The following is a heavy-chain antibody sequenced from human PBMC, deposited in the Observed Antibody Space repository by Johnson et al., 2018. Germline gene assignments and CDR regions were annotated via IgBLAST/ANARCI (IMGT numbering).Heavy chain of an antibody. Sequence: VQLVESGGGLVQPGGSLRLSCGASGFTFTSSWMHWVRQRPGKGLMWVSRISSNGDTRYADFVEGRFTICRDNAKNTVYRQMSSLRAEDPAVYYCTRDHFDSCGYWGEHFDHWGQGTLVTGS. D-gene: IGHD3-22*01. CDR3: TRDHFDSCGYWGEHFDH. CDR1: GFTFTSSW. V-gene: IGHV3-74*01. J-gene: IGHJ1*01. CDR2: ISSNGDT.